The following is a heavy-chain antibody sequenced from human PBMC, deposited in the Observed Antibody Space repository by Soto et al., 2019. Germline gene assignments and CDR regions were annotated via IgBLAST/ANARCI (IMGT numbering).Heavy chain of an antibody. D-gene: IGHD6-19*01. V-gene: IGHV1-18*04. Sequence: ASVKVSCKASGYTFTSYGISWVRQAPGQGLEWMGWISAYNGNTNYARKLQGRVTMTTDTSTSTAYMELRSLRSDDTAVYYCAVEVAGLDNWLDPWGQGTMVTVST. CDR2: ISAYNGNT. CDR3: AVEVAGLDNWLDP. J-gene: IGHJ5*02. CDR1: GYTFTSYG.